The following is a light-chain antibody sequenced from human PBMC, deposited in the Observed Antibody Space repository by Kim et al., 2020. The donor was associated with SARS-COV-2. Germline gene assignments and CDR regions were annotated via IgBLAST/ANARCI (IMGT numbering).Light chain of an antibody. CDR2: DVS. CDR1: SSDVGGYNY. V-gene: IGLV2-14*03. J-gene: IGLJ1*01. Sequence: GQSFTISCTGTSSDVGGYNYVSWYQQHPGKAPKLMIYDVSNRPSGVSNRFSGSKSGNTASLTISGLQAEDEADYYCSSHTSSSREVFGTGTKVTVL. CDR3: SSHTSSSREV.